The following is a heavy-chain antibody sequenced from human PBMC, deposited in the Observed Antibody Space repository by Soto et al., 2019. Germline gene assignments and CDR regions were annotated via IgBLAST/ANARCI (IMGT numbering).Heavy chain of an antibody. D-gene: IGHD3-22*01. CDR1: GFTFSSYS. J-gene: IGHJ4*02. CDR2: ISGSGGST. V-gene: IGHV3-23*01. Sequence: GGALRLSCAASGFTFSSYSMNWVRQAPGKGLEWVSYISGSGGSTYYADSVKGRFTISRDNSKNTLYLQMNSLRAEDTAVYYCAKDPGYYYDSSGYSDYWGQGTLVTVSS. CDR3: AKDPGYYYDSSGYSDY.